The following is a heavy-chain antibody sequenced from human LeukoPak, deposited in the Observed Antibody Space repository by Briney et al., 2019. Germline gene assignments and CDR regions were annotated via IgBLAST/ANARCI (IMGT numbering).Heavy chain of an antibody. Sequence: SETLSLTCAVYGGSFSGYYWSWIRQPPGEGLEWIGEINHSGSTNYNPSLKSRVTISVDTSKNQFSLKLSSVTAADTAAYYCAARRGLRLGESRAFDYWGQGTLVTVSS. V-gene: IGHV4-34*01. J-gene: IGHJ4*02. D-gene: IGHD3-16*01. CDR3: AARRGLRLGESRAFDY. CDR2: INHSGST. CDR1: GGSFSGYY.